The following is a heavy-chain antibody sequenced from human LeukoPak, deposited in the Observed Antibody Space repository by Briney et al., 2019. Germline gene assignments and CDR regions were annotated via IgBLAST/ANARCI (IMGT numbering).Heavy chain of an antibody. Sequence: ASVKVSCKASGYTFTGYYMHWVRQAPGQGLEWMGWINPNSGGTNYAQKFQGWVTMTRDTSISTAYMELSRLRSDDTAVYYCARDRKSIAAAGKSNYGMDVWGKGTTVTVSS. D-gene: IGHD6-13*01. J-gene: IGHJ6*04. V-gene: IGHV1-2*04. CDR3: ARDRKSIAAAGKSNYGMDV. CDR2: INPNSGGT. CDR1: GYTFTGYY.